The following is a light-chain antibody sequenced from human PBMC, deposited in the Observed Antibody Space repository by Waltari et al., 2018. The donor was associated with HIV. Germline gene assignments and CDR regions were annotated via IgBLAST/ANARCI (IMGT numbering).Light chain of an antibody. CDR1: QSITTW. CDR3: QQYNSYPLT. J-gene: IGKJ4*01. CDR2: SAS. Sequence: DIQMTQSPSTLSAYVGDTVTITCRASQSITTWLAWCQQRPGRAPKFLIYSASTLESGVPPRFTGSGSGTEFTLTITSLQPDDVATYYCQQYNSYPLTFGGGTKVEIK. V-gene: IGKV1-5*03.